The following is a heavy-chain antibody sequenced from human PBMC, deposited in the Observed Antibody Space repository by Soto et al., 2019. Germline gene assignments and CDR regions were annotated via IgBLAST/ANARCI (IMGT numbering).Heavy chain of an antibody. Sequence: QVQLQESGPGLVKPSETLSLTCTVSGAPITTTKWWAWVRLPPGKGLEWIGELSRGDERSSNPSLEGRFTMSLDKSNTLFSLKLTSVPAADTAIYYCATQTISYTWGVWGRGTAVTVSS. CDR2: LSRGDER. V-gene: IGHV4-4*02. D-gene: IGHD3-16*01. J-gene: IGHJ6*02. CDR3: ATQTISYTWGV. CDR1: GAPITTTKW.